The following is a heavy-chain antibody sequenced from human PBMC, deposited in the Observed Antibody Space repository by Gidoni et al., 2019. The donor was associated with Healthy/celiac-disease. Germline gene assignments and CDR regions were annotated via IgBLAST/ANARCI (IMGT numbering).Heavy chain of an antibody. V-gene: IGHV4-59*08. D-gene: IGHD1-7*01. Sequence: QVQLQESGPGLVKPSETLSLTCTVSGGSISSYYWSWIRQPPGKGLEWIGYIYYSGSTNYNPSLKSRVTISVDTSKNQFSLKLSSVTAADTAVYYCARQNWNYDSWFDPWGQGTLVTVSS. CDR3: ARQNWNYDSWFDP. J-gene: IGHJ5*02. CDR1: GGSISSYY. CDR2: IYYSGST.